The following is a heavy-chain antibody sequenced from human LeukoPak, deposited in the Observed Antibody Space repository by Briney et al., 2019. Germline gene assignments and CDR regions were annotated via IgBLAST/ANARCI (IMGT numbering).Heavy chain of an antibody. D-gene: IGHD1-1*01. J-gene: IGHJ4*02. CDR1: GGSFSNYY. CDR2: ISHTGDIT. V-gene: IGHV4-34*01. Sequence: SETLSLTCAVSGGSFSNYYWTWIRQTPGKGQEWIGEISHTGDITNYNPSLKSRVTISVESSKKQFSLKVTSVTAADTGVYYCARVPDITARPCDSWGPGTLVIVSS. CDR3: ARVPDITARPCDS.